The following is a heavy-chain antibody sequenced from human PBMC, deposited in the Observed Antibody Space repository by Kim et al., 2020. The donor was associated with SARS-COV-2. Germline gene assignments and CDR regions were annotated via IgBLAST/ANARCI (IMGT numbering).Heavy chain of an antibody. Sequence: VKGRFTLSRHNSKNTLYLQMNSLRAEDTAVYYCAREYYDFWGGYHYYMDVWGKGTTVTVSS. J-gene: IGHJ6*03. V-gene: IGHV3-53*01. CDR3: AREYYDFWGGYHYYMDV. D-gene: IGHD3-3*01.